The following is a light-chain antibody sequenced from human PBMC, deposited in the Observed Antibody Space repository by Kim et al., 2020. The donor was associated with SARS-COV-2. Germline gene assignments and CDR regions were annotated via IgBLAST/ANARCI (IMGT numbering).Light chain of an antibody. CDR1: KLGDKY. J-gene: IGLJ2*01. Sequence: SYELTQPPSVSVSPGQTVSITCSGDKLGDKYACWYQQKPGQSPVMVIYEDTKRPSGIPERFSGSNSGNTATLTISGTQATDEADYYCQAWDSSIEVFGGG. V-gene: IGLV3-1*01. CDR3: QAWDSSIEV. CDR2: EDT.